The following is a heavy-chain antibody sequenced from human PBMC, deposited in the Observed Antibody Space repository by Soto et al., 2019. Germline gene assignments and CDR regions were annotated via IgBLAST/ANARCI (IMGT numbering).Heavy chain of an antibody. J-gene: IGHJ4*02. V-gene: IGHV4-31*03. CDR3: AKMLNY. CDR1: SDSISNGGYY. CDR2: IYYGGRS. Sequence: QVQLQESGPGLVKPSQTLSLTCTVSSDSISNGGYYWSWIRLHPGKGLEWIGYIYYGGRSYYNPSLKSRITMSVDTSKNQISLNLSSVTAADTAIYYCAKMLNYWGQGALVTVSS. D-gene: IGHD2-8*01.